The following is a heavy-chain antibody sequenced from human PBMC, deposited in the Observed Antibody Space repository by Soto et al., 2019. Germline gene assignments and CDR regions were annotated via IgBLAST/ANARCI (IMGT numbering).Heavy chain of an antibody. CDR3: AKGHSDYQGDYNYYGMDV. D-gene: IGHD6-25*01. J-gene: IGHJ6*02. Sequence: GGSLRLSCAASGFPFSSYAISWVRQAPGRGLEWVAASTGAGGGTYNLEAVKGRFTVSRDNSKKTVYLQLDGLRAEDTAVYYCAKGHSDYQGDYNYYGMDVWGQGATVTVSS. CDR2: STGAGGGT. CDR1: GFPFSSYA. V-gene: IGHV3-23*01.